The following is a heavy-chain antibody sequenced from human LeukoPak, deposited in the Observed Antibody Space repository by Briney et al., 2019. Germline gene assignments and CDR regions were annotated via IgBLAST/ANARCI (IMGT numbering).Heavy chain of an antibody. D-gene: IGHD6-13*01. Sequence: PGGSLRLSCAASGFTFSSYSMNWVRQAPGKGLEWVSSISSSSSYIYYADSVKGRFTISRDNAKNSLYLQMNNLRAEDTAVYYCARERAAAGNPADYWGQGTLVTVSS. CDR2: ISSSSSYI. CDR3: ARERAAAGNPADY. V-gene: IGHV3-21*01. J-gene: IGHJ4*02. CDR1: GFTFSSYS.